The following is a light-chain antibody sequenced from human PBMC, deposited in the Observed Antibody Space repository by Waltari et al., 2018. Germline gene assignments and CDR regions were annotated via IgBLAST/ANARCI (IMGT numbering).Light chain of an antibody. CDR2: GAS. CDR3: QQNSNWPWT. V-gene: IGKV3D-15*01. Sequence: EIVMTQSPATLSLSPGERATLSCRASQSVSSSLAWYQKKPGQAPRLLIYGASSRATGIPDRFSGSGSGTEFTLTISSLEPEDVAVYYCQQNSNWPWTFGQGTKVEIK. J-gene: IGKJ1*01. CDR1: QSVSSS.